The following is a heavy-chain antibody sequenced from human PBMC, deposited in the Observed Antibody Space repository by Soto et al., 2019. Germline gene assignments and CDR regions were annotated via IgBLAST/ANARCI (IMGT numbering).Heavy chain of an antibody. CDR1: GYTFTSYG. J-gene: IGHJ5*02. Sequence: ASVKVSCKASGYTFTSYGISWVRQAPGQGLEWMGWISAYNGNTNYAQKLQGRVTMTTDTSTSTAYMELRSLRSDDTAVYYCARSVNYDILTGYYSSWFDPWGQGTLVTVS. CDR2: ISAYNGNT. CDR3: ARSVNYDILTGYYSSWFDP. D-gene: IGHD3-9*01. V-gene: IGHV1-18*01.